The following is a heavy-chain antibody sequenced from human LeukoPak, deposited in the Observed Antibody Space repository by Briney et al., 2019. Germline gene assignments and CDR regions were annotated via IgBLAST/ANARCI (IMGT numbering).Heavy chain of an antibody. CDR1: GGSFSGYY. V-gene: IGHV4-34*01. Sequence: SETLSLTCAVYGGSFSGYYWSWIRRPPGKGLEWIGEINHSGSTNYNPSLKSRVTISVDTSKNQFSLKLSSVTAADTAVYYCARVQPTGTGSSFDYWGQGTLVTVSS. CDR2: INHSGST. J-gene: IGHJ4*02. CDR3: ARVQPTGTGSSFDY. D-gene: IGHD1-1*01.